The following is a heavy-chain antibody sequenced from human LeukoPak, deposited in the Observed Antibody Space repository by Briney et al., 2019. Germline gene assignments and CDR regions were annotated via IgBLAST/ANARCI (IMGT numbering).Heavy chain of an antibody. V-gene: IGHV1-69*06. J-gene: IGHJ6*03. Sequence: ASVKVACKASGGTFSSYAISWVRQAPGQGLEWMGGIIPIFGTANYAQKFQGRVTITADKTTSTAYMELRRLRSEDAAVYYCARDAGTGQYYYYYMDVWGKGTTVTVSS. CDR2: IIPIFGTA. CDR3: ARDAGTGQYYYYYMDV. D-gene: IGHD6-13*01. CDR1: GGTFSSYA.